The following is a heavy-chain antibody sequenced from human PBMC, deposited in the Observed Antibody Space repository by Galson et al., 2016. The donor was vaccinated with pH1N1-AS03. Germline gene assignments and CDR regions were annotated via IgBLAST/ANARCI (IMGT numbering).Heavy chain of an antibody. V-gene: IGHV5-51*01. Sequence: QSGAEVKKPGESLKISCKGSGSSFSTYWIGWVRQMPGKGLEWMGIIYPDDSDTRYSPSFHGQVTISADKSISTAYLQWSSLTASDTAMYYCAKSLYSSSPSSGFDYWGQGTLVTVSS. J-gene: IGHJ4*02. CDR2: IYPDDSDT. D-gene: IGHD6-6*01. CDR1: GSSFSTYW. CDR3: AKSLYSSSPSSGFDY.